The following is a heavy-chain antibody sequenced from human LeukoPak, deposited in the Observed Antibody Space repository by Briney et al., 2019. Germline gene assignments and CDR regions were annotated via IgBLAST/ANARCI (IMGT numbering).Heavy chain of an antibody. V-gene: IGHV4-39*07. D-gene: IGHD1-1*01. CDR2: IFLGETT. Sequence: SETLSLTCTVSGGSINSGSYYWNWIRQPPGQGLEWIASIFLGETTYYKPSLKNRLSISVDTSKNQLSLVLSSVTAADTAVYYCASNWSDFDYWGRGTLVTVSS. CDR3: ASNWSDFDY. CDR1: GGSINSGSYY. J-gene: IGHJ4*02.